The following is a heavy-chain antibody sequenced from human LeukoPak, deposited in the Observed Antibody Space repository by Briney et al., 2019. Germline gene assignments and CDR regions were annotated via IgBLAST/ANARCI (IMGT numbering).Heavy chain of an antibody. J-gene: IGHJ4*02. Sequence: SETLSLTCTVSGGSISSYYWSWIRQPPGKGLEWIGYIYYSGSTNYSPSLKSRVTISVDTSKNQFSLQLNSVTPEDTAVYYCARSNYYDSSGYPDYWGQGTLVTVSS. D-gene: IGHD3-22*01. CDR3: ARSNYYDSSGYPDY. V-gene: IGHV4-59*12. CDR2: IYYSGST. CDR1: GGSISSYY.